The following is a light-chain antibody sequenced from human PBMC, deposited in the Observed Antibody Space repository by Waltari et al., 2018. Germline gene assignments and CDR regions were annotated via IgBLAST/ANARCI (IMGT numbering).Light chain of an antibody. CDR1: QSVNGW. CDR3: QQYYTFPKT. V-gene: IGKV1-5*03. Sequence: MTQSPSTLSASVGDRVTISCRASQSVNGWLAWYQQIPGKAPKVLIYKTSRLQSGVPSRFSGSGSGTEFTLTISCLQPDDFATYYCQQYYTFPKTFGQGTKV. J-gene: IGKJ1*01. CDR2: KTS.